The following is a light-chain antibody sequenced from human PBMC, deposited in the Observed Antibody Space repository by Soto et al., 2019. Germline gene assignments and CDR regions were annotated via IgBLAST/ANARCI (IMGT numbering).Light chain of an antibody. V-gene: IGKV3-15*01. CDR1: QSISNN. Sequence: EIVMTQSPATLSMSPGERVTLSCRASQSISNNLAWYQQKPGQAPRLLIYGASTTVPGVPTRFSGSGSGTEFTLTISSLQSEDFAVYCCQQYNNWPLSFGPGTKVDVK. J-gene: IGKJ3*01. CDR2: GAS. CDR3: QQYNNWPLS.